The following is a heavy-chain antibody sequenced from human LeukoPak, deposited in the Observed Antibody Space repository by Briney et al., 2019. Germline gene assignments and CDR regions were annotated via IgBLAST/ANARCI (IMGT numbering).Heavy chain of an antibody. CDR2: IYTSGST. Sequence: SETLSLTCTVSGGSISSYYWSWIRQPAGKGLEWIGRIYTSGSTNYNPSLKSRVTMSVDTSKNQFSLKLSSVTAADTAVYYCARGRMRRITMVRGVIYDYWGQGTLVTVSS. D-gene: IGHD3-10*01. CDR1: GGSISSYY. CDR3: ARGRMRRITMVRGVIYDY. V-gene: IGHV4-4*07. J-gene: IGHJ4*02.